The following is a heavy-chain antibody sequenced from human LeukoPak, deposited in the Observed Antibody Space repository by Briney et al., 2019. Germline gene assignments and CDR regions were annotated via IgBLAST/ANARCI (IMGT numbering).Heavy chain of an antibody. V-gene: IGHV3-21*01. CDR3: ARFAAGGSYYYYMDV. J-gene: IGHJ6*03. D-gene: IGHD6-25*01. Sequence: GGSLRLSCVASGFTFSRCGMNWVRQAPGKGLEWVSSISGSTTYIYYADSVKGRFTISRDNAKNSLYLQMNSLRADDTAVYYCARFAAGGSYYYYMDVWGKGTTVTVSS. CDR2: ISGSTTYI. CDR1: GFTFSRCG.